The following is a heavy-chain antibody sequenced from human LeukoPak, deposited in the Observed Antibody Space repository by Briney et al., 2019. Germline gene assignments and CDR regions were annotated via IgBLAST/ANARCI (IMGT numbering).Heavy chain of an antibody. D-gene: IGHD3-3*01. CDR1: GYTFTSYG. CDR2: ISAYNGNT. Sequence: GVSVKVSCKASGYTFTSYGISWVRQAPGQGLEWMGWISAYNGNTNYAQKLQGRVTMTTDTSTSTAYMELRSLRSDDTAVYYCARVSAPGKILEWLIDYYYYMDVWGKGTTVTVSS. V-gene: IGHV1-18*01. CDR3: ARVSAPGKILEWLIDYYYYMDV. J-gene: IGHJ6*03.